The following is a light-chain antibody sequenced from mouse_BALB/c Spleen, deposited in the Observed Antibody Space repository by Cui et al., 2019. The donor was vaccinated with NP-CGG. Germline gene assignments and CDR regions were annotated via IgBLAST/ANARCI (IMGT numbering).Light chain of an antibody. CDR1: TGAVTTSNY. V-gene: IGLV1*01. CDR3: ALWYSNHWV. J-gene: IGLJ1*01. CDR2: GTN. Sequence: QAVVTQESVLYTIPGETVTLTCRYITGAVTTSNYANWVQEKPDHVFTGLIGGTNNRAPGVPARFSGSLIGDKAALTITGAQTEDEAIYFCALWYSNHWVFGGGTKLTVL.